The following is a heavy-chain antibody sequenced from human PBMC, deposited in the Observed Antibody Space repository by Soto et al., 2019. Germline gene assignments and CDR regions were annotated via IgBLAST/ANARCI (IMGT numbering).Heavy chain of an antibody. J-gene: IGHJ3*02. D-gene: IGHD6-6*01. V-gene: IGHV3-23*01. Sequence: TGGSLRLSCVASGFMYRNYPMSWVRQGPGKGLEWVAGISGSGDSAYYADSVKGRFAIARDNSKNTVNLQMNSLRAEDTAVYYCARDQDRSSMRGGAFDIWGQGTMVTVSS. CDR3: ARDQDRSSMRGGAFDI. CDR1: GFMYRNYP. CDR2: ISGSGDSA.